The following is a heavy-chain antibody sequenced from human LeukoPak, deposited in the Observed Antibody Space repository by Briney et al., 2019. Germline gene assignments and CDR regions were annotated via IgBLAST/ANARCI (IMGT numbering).Heavy chain of an antibody. CDR2: MNPNSGNT. CDR3: ARDLKRGYSYGVSSGYGY. J-gene: IGHJ4*02. D-gene: IGHD5-18*01. CDR1: GYTFTSYD. Sequence: ASVKVSCKASGYTFTSYDINWVRQATGQGLEWMGWMNPNSGNTGYAQKFQGRVTMTRNTSISTAYMGLSSLRSEDTAVYYCARDLKRGYSYGVSSGYGYWGQGTLVTVSS. V-gene: IGHV1-8*01.